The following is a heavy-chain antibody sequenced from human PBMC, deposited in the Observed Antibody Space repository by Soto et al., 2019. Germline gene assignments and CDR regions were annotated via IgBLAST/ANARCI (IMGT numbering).Heavy chain of an antibody. V-gene: IGHV3-23*01. D-gene: IGHD3-3*01. CDR3: AKGLTIFAAVISFVYYYGMDV. J-gene: IGHJ6*02. CDR2: ISSSGAGT. CDR1: GFTFSTSA. Sequence: PGGSLRLSCAASGFTFSTSAMSWVRQAPGRGLEWISRISSSGAGTYYADSVKGRFTISRDNSKDTLYLQMSGLRAEDTAVYFCAKGLTIFAAVISFVYYYGMDVWGQGTPVTVSS.